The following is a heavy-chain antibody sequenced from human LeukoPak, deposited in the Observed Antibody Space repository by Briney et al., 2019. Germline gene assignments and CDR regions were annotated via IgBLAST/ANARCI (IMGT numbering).Heavy chain of an antibody. CDR2: IKQDGGEK. V-gene: IGHV3-7*03. D-gene: IGHD3-16*01. J-gene: IGHJ4*02. CDR1: GFTFSTYW. Sequence: GGSLRLSCAASGFTFSTYWMSWVRQAPGKGLEWVANIKQDGGEKNYVDSVKGRFTISRDNAKNSLYLQMNSLRAEDTALYYCARDNPFGGCWGQGTLVTVSS. CDR3: ARDNPFGGC.